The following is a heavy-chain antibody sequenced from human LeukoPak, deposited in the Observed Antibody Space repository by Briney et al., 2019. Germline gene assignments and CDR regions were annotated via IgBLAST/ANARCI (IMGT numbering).Heavy chain of an antibody. D-gene: IGHD5/OR15-5a*01. Sequence: SVKVSCKASGYTFTGYYMHWVRQAPGQGLEWMGWINPNSGGTNYAQKFQGRVTMTRDTSISTAYMELSRLRSDDTAVYYCARDRLSVSYMDVWGKGTTVTVSS. CDR1: GYTFTGYY. CDR2: INPNSGGT. V-gene: IGHV1-2*02. CDR3: ARDRLSVSYMDV. J-gene: IGHJ6*03.